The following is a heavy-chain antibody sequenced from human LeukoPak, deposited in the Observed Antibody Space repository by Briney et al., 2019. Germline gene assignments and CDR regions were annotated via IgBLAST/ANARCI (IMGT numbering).Heavy chain of an antibody. D-gene: IGHD6-19*01. CDR2: ISGSGGST. CDR1: GFTFSSYA. Sequence: GGSLRLSCAASGFTFSSYAMSWVRQAPGKGLEWVSAISGSGGSTYYADSVKGRFTISRDNSKNTLYLQMNSLRAEDTAVYYCAKSPQQWLVWEYYFDYWGQGTLVTVSS. CDR3: AKSPQQWLVWEYYFDY. V-gene: IGHV3-23*01. J-gene: IGHJ4*02.